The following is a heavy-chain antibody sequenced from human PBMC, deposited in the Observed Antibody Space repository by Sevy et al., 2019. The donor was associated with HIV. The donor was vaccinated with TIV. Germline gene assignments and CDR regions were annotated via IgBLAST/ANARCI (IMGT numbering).Heavy chain of an antibody. D-gene: IGHD2-15*01. Sequence: GGSLRLSRAASGFTFSSYSMYWVRQAPGKGLEWVASTSTSSSYMYHADSVKGRFTISRDNAKNSLFLQMNSLRAEDTAFYYCARRYCSGGSCWNAFDIWGQGTMVTVSS. CDR3: ARRYCSGGSCWNAFDI. CDR2: TSTSSSYM. CDR1: GFTFSSYS. V-gene: IGHV3-21*04. J-gene: IGHJ3*02.